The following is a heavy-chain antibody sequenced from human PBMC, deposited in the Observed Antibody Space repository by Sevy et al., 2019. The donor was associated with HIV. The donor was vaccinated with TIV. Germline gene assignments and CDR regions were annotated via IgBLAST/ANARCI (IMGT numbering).Heavy chain of an antibody. CDR3: AGDKPQGVVIIPGSMWGGVDY. J-gene: IGHJ4*02. Sequence: ASVKVSCKTFGYTFKTYGISWVRQAPGQGLEWMGWISAYSGDTNFAQKFQGRVTMTTDTSTSTAYMELRSLRSDDTAVYFCAGDKPQGVVIIPGSMWGGVDYWGQGTVVTVSS. V-gene: IGHV1-18*01. CDR2: ISAYSGDT. D-gene: IGHD2-2*01. CDR1: GYTFKTYG.